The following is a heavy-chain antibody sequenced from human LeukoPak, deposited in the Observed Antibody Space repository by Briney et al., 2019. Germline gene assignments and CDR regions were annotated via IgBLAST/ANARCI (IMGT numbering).Heavy chain of an antibody. D-gene: IGHD5-12*01. CDR3: ARGSGLPFDY. V-gene: IGHV4-39*07. CDR1: GGSISSSSYY. Sequence: KSSETLSLTCTVSGGSISSSSYYWGWIRQPPGKGLEWIGSIYYSGSTYYNPSLKSRVTISVDTSKNQFSLKLSSVTAADTAVYYCARGSGLPFDYWGQGTLITVSS. J-gene: IGHJ4*02. CDR2: IYYSGST.